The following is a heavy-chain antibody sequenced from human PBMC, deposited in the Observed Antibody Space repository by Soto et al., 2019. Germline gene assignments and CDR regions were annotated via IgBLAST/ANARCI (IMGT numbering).Heavy chain of an antibody. V-gene: IGHV3-23*01. CDR3: ARVGYSSSWYLLGYYYGMDV. D-gene: IGHD6-13*01. CDR1: GFTISSYT. J-gene: IGHJ6*02. CDR2: ITGSGTNT. Sequence: PGGSLRLSCAASGFTISSYTMTWVRQASGKGLEWVSAITGSGTNTYYADSVKGRFTISTDKSTNTLYLQMNSLRAEDTAVYYCARVGYSSSWYLLGYYYGMDVWGQGTTVTVSS.